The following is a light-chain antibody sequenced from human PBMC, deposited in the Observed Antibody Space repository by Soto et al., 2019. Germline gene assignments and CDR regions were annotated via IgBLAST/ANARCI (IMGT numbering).Light chain of an antibody. CDR2: KNS. CDR3: AAWDDSLSGAV. J-gene: IGLJ7*01. Sequence: QSVLTQPPSASGTPGQRVTISCSGSRSNIGSSNVYWYQQLPGTAPKLLIYKNSQRPSWVSDRFSGSKSGTSASLAISGLWSEDEADYYCAAWDDSLSGAVFGGGTQLTVL. V-gene: IGLV1-47*03. CDR1: RSNIGSSN.